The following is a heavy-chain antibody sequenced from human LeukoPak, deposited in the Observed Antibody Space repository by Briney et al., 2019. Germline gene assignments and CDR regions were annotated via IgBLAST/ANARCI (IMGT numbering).Heavy chain of an antibody. CDR2: ISYDGSNK. J-gene: IGHJ4*02. Sequence: GGSLRLSCAASGFTFSSYGMHWVRQAPGKGLEWVAVISYDGSNKYYADSVKGRFTISRDNANTLYLQMNGLRAEDTAVYYCVRGTAFWNGVDYWGQGTLVTVSS. CDR3: VRGTAFWNGVDY. V-gene: IGHV3-30*03. D-gene: IGHD3-3*01. CDR1: GFTFSSYG.